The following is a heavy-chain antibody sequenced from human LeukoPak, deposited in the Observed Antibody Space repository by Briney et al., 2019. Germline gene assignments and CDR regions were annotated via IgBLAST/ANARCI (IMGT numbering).Heavy chain of an antibody. V-gene: IGHV4-31*03. CDR3: ARVHPYSSSSGVDY. CDR2: IYYSGST. CDR1: GASISSGGYY. Sequence: PSETLSLTCTVSGASISSGGYYWSWIRQHPGKGLEWIGYIYYSGSTYYNPSLKSRVTISVDTSKNQFSLRLSSVTAADTGVYYCARVHPYSSSSGVDYWGQGTLVTVSS. D-gene: IGHD6-6*01. J-gene: IGHJ4*02.